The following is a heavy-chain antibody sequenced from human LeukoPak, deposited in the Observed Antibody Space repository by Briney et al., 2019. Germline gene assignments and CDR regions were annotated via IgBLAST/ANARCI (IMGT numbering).Heavy chain of an antibody. CDR2: IIPILGIA. D-gene: IGHD3-16*02. CDR1: GGTFSSYT. Sequence: EASVKVSCKASGGTFSSYTISWVRQAPGQGLEWMGRIIPILGIANYAQKFQGRVTITTDESTSTAYMELSSLRSEDTAVYYCAREPADYVWGSYRPYFDYWGQGTLVTVSS. V-gene: IGHV1-69*16. J-gene: IGHJ4*02. CDR3: AREPADYVWGSYRPYFDY.